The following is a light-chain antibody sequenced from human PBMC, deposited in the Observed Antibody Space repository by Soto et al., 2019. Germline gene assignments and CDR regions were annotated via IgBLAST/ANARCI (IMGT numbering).Light chain of an antibody. V-gene: IGKV3-15*01. CDR3: QQYSNWPLT. CDR2: GAS. J-gene: IGKJ4*01. Sequence: EIVMTQSPATLSVSPGEGDTLSCRASQSVSSNLAWYQQKPGQAPRLLILGASTRATGIPARFSGSGSGTEFSLTISALQSEDCAIYYCQQYSNWPLTFGGGTKVGIK. CDR1: QSVSSN.